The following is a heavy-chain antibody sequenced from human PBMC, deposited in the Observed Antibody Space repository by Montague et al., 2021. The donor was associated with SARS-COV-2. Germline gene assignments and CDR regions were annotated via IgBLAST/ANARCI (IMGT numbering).Heavy chain of an antibody. Sequence: CAISGDSVSSNSATWNWIRQSPSRGLEWLGRTYYRSMWKSDYARSLKSRIAINPDTSKSQFSLQLSSVTPEDTALYYCVRGIEAAGSYDYWGQGTLVTVSS. D-gene: IGHD6-13*01. J-gene: IGHJ4*02. V-gene: IGHV6-1*01. CDR2: TYYRSMWKS. CDR3: VRGIEAAGSYDY. CDR1: GDSVSSNSAT.